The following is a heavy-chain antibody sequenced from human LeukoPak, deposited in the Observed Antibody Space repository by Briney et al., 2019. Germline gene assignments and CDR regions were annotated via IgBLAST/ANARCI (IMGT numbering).Heavy chain of an antibody. CDR3: AKPVGATAY. D-gene: IGHD1-26*01. V-gene: IGHV3-30*18. CDR1: GFTFSSYG. J-gene: IGHJ4*02. Sequence: PGGSLRLSCAASGFTFSSYGMHWVRQAPGKGLEWVAVISYDGSNKYYADSVKGRFTISRDNSKNTLYLQMNSLRAEDTAVYYCAKPVGATAYWGQGTLVTVSS. CDR2: ISYDGSNK.